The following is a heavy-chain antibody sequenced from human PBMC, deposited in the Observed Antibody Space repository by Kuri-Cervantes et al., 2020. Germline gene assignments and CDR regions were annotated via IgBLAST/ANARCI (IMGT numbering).Heavy chain of an antibody. CDR1: GGSFSGYY. CDR3: ARDTGDYYDSSGCLDY. V-gene: IGHV4-34*01. J-gene: IGHJ4*02. CDR2: IYYSGST. D-gene: IGHD3-22*01. Sequence: GSLRLSCAVYGGSFSGYYWSWIRQPPGKGLEWIGSIYYSGSTYYNPSLKSRVTISVDKSKNQFSLKLSSVTAADTAVHYCARDTGDYYDSSGCLDYWGQGTLVTVSS.